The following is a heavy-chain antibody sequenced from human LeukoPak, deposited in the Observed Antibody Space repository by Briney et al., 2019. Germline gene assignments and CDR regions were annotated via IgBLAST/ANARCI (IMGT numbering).Heavy chain of an antibody. CDR1: GGSISSYY. Sequence: SETLSLTCIVSGGSISSYYWSWIRQPPGKGLEWIGYIYYSGSTNYNPSLKSRVTISVDTSKNQFSLKLSSVTAADTAVYYCARRTYSSSWNGFDYWGQGTLVTVSS. J-gene: IGHJ4*02. CDR2: IYYSGST. CDR3: ARRTYSSSWNGFDY. D-gene: IGHD6-13*01. V-gene: IGHV4-59*08.